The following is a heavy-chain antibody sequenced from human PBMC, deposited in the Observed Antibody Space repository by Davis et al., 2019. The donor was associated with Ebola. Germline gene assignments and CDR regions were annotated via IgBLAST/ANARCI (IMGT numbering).Heavy chain of an antibody. D-gene: IGHD5-12*01. Sequence: GESLKISCAASGFTFSKYWMHWVRQTPGKGLMWVSRINSDGSSSTREYADSVKGRFTIPRDNDKNTLYLQMNSLRAEDTSIYYCTRVTGYDKPIEYWGQGTLVTVSS. CDR3: TRVTGYDKPIEY. CDR2: INSDGSSS. V-gene: IGHV3-74*03. J-gene: IGHJ4*02. CDR1: GFTFSKYW.